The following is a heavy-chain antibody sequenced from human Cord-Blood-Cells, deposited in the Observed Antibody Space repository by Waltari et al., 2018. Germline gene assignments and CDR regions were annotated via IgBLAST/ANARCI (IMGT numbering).Heavy chain of an antibody. D-gene: IGHD6-13*01. CDR1: GYTFTSYD. V-gene: IGHV1-8*01. CDR2: MNPHRGNT. J-gene: IGHJ3*02. Sequence: QVQLVQSGAEVKKPGASVKVSCKASGYTFTSYDITWVRQATGQGLEWMGLMNPHRGNTGYAQNFQGIVTISRITSISTAYMELSSRRSEDTAVYYCARCRVAAAGAFDIWGQGTIVTVSS. CDR3: ARCRVAAAGAFDI.